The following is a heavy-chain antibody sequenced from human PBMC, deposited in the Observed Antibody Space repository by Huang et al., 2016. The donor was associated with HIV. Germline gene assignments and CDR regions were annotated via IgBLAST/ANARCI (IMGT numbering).Heavy chain of an antibody. CDR2: ISNEGSTK. CDR3: ARSEPSRYYFDY. Sequence: QVQLVESGGGVVQPGTSLRLSCAASGFTFSNYAMNWVRQAPGKGMEGGAVISNEGSTKYYADSVKGRFTISRDNSKNTVYLQMNSLRAEDTAVYYCARSEPSRYYFDYWGQGTLVTVSS. CDR1: GFTFSNYA. V-gene: IGHV3-30-3*01. J-gene: IGHJ4*02.